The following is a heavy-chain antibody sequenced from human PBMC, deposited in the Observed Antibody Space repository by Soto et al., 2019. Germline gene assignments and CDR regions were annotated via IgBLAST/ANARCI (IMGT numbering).Heavy chain of an antibody. Sequence: GASVKVSCKASGYTFTDYYIHWVRQAPGQGLEWMGWVNPNSGGTNYAQKFQGWVTMTRDTSISTVYMELSSLKSDAMAVYYCARAVAVPADFDYWGQGTLVTVSS. CDR2: VNPNSGGT. V-gene: IGHV1-2*04. CDR3: ARAVAVPADFDY. CDR1: GYTFTDYY. D-gene: IGHD6-19*01. J-gene: IGHJ4*02.